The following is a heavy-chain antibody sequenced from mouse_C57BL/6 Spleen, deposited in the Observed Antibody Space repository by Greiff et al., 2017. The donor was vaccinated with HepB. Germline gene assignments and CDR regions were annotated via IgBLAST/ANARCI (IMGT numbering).Heavy chain of an antibody. CDR1: GYSITSGYY. J-gene: IGHJ3*01. CDR2: ISYDGSN. Sequence: EVKLVESGPGLVKPSQSLSLTCSVTGYSITSGYYWNWIRQFPGNKLEWMGYISYDGSNNYNPSLKNRISITRDTSKNQFFLKLNSVTTEDTATYYCARGDYDAPLAYWGQGTLVTVSA. V-gene: IGHV3-6*01. CDR3: ARGDYDAPLAY. D-gene: IGHD2-4*01.